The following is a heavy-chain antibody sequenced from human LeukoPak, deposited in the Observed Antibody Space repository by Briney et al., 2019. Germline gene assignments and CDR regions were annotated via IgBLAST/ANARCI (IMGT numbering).Heavy chain of an antibody. CDR1: GGSLNSYW. D-gene: IGHD4-11*01. CDR2: IYYSGST. Sequence: SETLSLTCTVSGGSLNSYWWSWVRQPPGQGLEWIAYIYYSGSTNYNPSLKSRVTISVDKSKNQFSLTLNSVTAADTAIYYCARTATRGITASIRYFDLWGQGTLLTVSS. CDR3: ARTATRGITASIRYFDL. J-gene: IGHJ4*02. V-gene: IGHV4-59*01.